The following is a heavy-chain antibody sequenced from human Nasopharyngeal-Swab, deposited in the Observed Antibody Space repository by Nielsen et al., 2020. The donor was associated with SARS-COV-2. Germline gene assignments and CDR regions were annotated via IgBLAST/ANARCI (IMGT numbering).Heavy chain of an antibody. J-gene: IGHJ6*02. CDR3: ARDGLDYDFWSAYFMDV. CDR1: GFTFNNYN. D-gene: IGHD3-3*01. CDR2: ISSSSYI. Sequence: GESLKISCAASGFTFNNYNFNWVRQAPGKGLERVSSISSSSYIYYADSVKGRFTISRDNAKNSPYLQMNSLRAEDTAVYYCARDGLDYDFWSAYFMDVWGQGTTVTVSS. V-gene: IGHV3-21*01.